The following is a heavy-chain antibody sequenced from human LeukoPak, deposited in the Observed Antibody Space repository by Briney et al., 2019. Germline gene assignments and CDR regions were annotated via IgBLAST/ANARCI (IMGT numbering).Heavy chain of an antibody. CDR3: AIDTKYSTSWSPFDY. CDR1: GFTFSSYA. J-gene: IGHJ4*02. V-gene: IGHV3-23*01. CDR2: IGAGGKTT. Sequence: GGSRRLSCVASGFTFSSYAMSWVRQAPGKGLEWVSAIGAGGKTTYYADSVKGRFTISRDNSKNTLFLQMNTLRAEDTALYYCAIDTKYSTSWSPFDYWGQGTLVTVSS. D-gene: IGHD2-2*01.